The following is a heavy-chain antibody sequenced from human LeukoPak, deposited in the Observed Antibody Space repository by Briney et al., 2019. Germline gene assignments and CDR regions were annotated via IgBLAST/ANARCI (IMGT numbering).Heavy chain of an antibody. J-gene: IGHJ4*02. V-gene: IGHV4-39*07. CDR2: IRFSGAT. D-gene: IGHD6-19*01. CDR3: ARGNGWHDY. Sequence: SETLSLTCTVSGGSISSSSYYWGWIRQPPGKGLECIGNIRFSGATSYNPSLESRVTISVDSSKSQIFLNLRSVTTADTAVYYCARGNGWHDYWGQGTLATVSS. CDR1: GGSISSSSYY.